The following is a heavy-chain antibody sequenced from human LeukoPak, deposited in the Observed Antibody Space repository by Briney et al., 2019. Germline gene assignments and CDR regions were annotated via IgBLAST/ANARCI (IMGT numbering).Heavy chain of an antibody. CDR3: ARAHKTTVTGPIDY. V-gene: IGHV4-38-2*02. Sequence: SATLSLTCTVSGYSISSGYYWGWIRQPPGKGLEWIGSIYHSGSTYYNPSLKSRVTISVDTSKNQFSLKLSSVTAADAAVYYCARAHKTTVTGPIDYWGQGTLVTVSS. D-gene: IGHD4-11*01. CDR2: IYHSGST. J-gene: IGHJ4*02. CDR1: GYSISSGYY.